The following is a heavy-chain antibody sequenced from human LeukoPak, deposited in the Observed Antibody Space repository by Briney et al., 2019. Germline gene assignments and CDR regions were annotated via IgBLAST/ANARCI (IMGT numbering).Heavy chain of an antibody. Sequence: ASVKVSCKVSGYTLTDYYLHWVRQAPGQGLEWMGWINPKSGSTHYAQKFQGRVIMTRDTSLNTAYLELTSLRSDDTAIYFCGRRVPGGGLDNGGQGTLVTAPS. CDR2: INPKSGST. D-gene: IGHD3-10*01. J-gene: IGHJ4*02. CDR1: GYTLTDYY. CDR3: GRRVPGGGLDN. V-gene: IGHV1-2*02.